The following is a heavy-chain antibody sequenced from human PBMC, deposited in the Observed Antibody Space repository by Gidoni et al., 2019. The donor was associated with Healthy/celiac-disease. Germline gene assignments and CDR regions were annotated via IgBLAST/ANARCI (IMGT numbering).Heavy chain of an antibody. CDR3: AKSIPATYYDFWSGYKDPGGYYYGMDV. J-gene: IGHJ6*02. CDR2: LSYDGSNK. D-gene: IGHD3-3*01. CDR1: GFPFSSYG. Sequence: QVQLVESGGGVVQPGRSLRLSCAASGFPFSSYGMHWVRQAPGKGLEWVAVLSYDGSNKYYADSVKGRFTISRDNSKNTLYLQMNSLRAEDTAVYYCAKSIPATYYDFWSGYKDPGGYYYGMDVWGQGTTVTVSS. V-gene: IGHV3-30*18.